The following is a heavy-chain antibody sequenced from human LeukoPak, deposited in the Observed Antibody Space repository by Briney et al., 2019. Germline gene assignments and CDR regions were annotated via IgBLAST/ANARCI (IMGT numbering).Heavy chain of an antibody. CDR2: IYYSGST. CDR1: GGSISSYY. CDR3: ARGALDMDV. J-gene: IGHJ6*03. V-gene: IGHV4-30-4*08. Sequence: TLSLTCTVSGGSISSYYWSWIRQPPGKGLEWIGYIYYSGSTYYNPSLKSRVTISVDTSKNQFSLKLSSVTAADTAVYYCARGALDMDVWGKGTTVTVSS.